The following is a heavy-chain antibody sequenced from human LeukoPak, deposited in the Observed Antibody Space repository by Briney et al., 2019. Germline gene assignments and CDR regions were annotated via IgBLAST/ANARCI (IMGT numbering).Heavy chain of an antibody. Sequence: PSETLSLTCTVSGGSISSYYWSWIRQPAGKGLEWIGRIYTSGSTNYNPSLKSRVTMSVDTSKNQFSLKLSSVTAADTAVYYCATESVTYYYGSGSYLNVAQNWFDPWGQGTLVTVSS. V-gene: IGHV4-4*07. CDR3: ATESVTYYYGSGSYLNVAQNWFDP. D-gene: IGHD3-10*01. J-gene: IGHJ5*02. CDR1: GGSISSYY. CDR2: IYTSGST.